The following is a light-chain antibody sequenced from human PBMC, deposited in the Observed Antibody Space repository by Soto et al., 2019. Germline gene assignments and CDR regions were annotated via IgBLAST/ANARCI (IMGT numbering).Light chain of an antibody. CDR2: LNSDGSH. Sequence: QPVLTQSPSASASLGASVKLTCTLSSGHSNYAIAWHQQQPEKGPRYLMKLNSDGSHRKGDGIPDRFAGSSSAAERYLTISSLQSEDEADYYCQTWGTGIHVVFGGGTKLTVL. V-gene: IGLV4-69*01. CDR1: SGHSNYA. J-gene: IGLJ2*01. CDR3: QTWGTGIHVV.